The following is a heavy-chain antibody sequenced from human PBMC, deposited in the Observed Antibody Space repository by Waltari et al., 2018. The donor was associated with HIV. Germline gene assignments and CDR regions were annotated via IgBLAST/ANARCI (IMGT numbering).Heavy chain of an antibody. Sequence: QVYLVQSGPEVKRPGASVKISCKAYGYTFITFDVNWVRQATGPGPEWLGWMNPNSGNTASPYIFEERVTMTRDVSTATAYMEMSGLTPEDTAIYYCARNSSGKGNRYFYYGLDVWGQGTPVTV. CDR3: ARNSSGKGNRYFYYGLDV. D-gene: IGHD3-22*01. CDR2: MNPNSGNT. J-gene: IGHJ6*02. V-gene: IGHV1-8*02. CDR1: GYTFITFD.